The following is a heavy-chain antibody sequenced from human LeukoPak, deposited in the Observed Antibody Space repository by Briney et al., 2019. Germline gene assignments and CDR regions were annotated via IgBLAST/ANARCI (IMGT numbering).Heavy chain of an antibody. J-gene: IGHJ4*02. V-gene: IGHV3-30-3*01. Sequence: PGGSLRLSCAASGFTFSSYWMHWVRQAPGKGLEWVAVISYDGSNKYYADSVKGRFTISRDNSKNTLYLQMNSLRAEDTAVYYCAGGHCSSTSCAIDYWGQGTLVTVSS. CDR3: AGGHCSSTSCAIDY. CDR2: ISYDGSNK. D-gene: IGHD2-2*01. CDR1: GFTFSSYW.